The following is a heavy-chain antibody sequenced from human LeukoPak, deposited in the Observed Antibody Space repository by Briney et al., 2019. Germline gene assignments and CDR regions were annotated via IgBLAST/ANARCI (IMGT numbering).Heavy chain of an antibody. J-gene: IGHJ4*02. CDR3: ARERTSGWDAFDF. D-gene: IGHD6-19*01. V-gene: IGHV3-74*01. Sequence: PGRSLRLSCAASGFSFSIYAIHWVRQAPGKGLVWVSRINSVGSSTSYADSVKGRFTISRDNAKNTLYLQMNSLRAEDTAVYYCARERTSGWDAFDFWGQGTLVTVSS. CDR2: INSVGSST. CDR1: GFSFSIYA.